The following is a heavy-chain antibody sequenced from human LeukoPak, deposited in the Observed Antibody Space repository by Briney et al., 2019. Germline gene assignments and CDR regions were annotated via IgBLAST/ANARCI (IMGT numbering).Heavy chain of an antibody. J-gene: IGHJ3*02. CDR1: GYRFSNYW. D-gene: IGHD3-22*01. CDR3: ARLPNYFDTRGYLSHAFDI. Sequence: GESLKISCKGSGYRFSNYWIAWVRQMPGKGLEWMGLIYPGDSDTKYSPSFQGQVTISADKSISTAYLQWSSLRASDTAMYYCARLPNYFDTRGYLSHAFDIWGQGTMVTVS. V-gene: IGHV5-51*01. CDR2: IYPGDSDT.